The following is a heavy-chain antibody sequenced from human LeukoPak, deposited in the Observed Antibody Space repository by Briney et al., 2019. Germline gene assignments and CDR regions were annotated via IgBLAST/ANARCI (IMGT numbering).Heavy chain of an antibody. V-gene: IGHV1-2*02. CDR2: INPNSGGT. CDR1: GGTFSSYA. J-gene: IGHJ6*02. Sequence: GASVKVSCKASGGTFSSYAISWVRQAPGQGLEWMGGINPNSGGTNYAQKFQGRVTMTRDTSISTAYMELSRLRSDDTAVYYCARVNCSSTSCYSPGYYYYGMDVWGQGTTVTVSS. D-gene: IGHD2-2*01. CDR3: ARVNCSSTSCYSPGYYYYGMDV.